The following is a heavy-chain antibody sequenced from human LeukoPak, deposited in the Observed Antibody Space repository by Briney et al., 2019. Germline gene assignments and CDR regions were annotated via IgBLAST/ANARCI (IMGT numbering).Heavy chain of an antibody. Sequence: SETLSLTCTVSGGTISSYYWSWIRQPPGKGLEWIGYIHYSGSTNYNPSLKSRVTISVDPSKNQFSLKLSSVPAADTAVYYCARTTEGYCRGRSCYSYYYYMDVWGKGTTVTVSS. V-gene: IGHV4-59*01. CDR3: ARTTEGYCRGRSCYSYYYYMDV. J-gene: IGHJ6*03. D-gene: IGHD2-15*01. CDR2: IHYSGST. CDR1: GGTISSYY.